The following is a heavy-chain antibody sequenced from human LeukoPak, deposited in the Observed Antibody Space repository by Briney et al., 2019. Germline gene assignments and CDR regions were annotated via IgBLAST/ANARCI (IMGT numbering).Heavy chain of an antibody. CDR3: AKVMEDSAGYYGNYYYYGMDV. CDR2: ISHDGNDR. Sequence: GESLRLSCAASGFTFSSYDMHWVRQAPGKGLEWVAVISHDGNDRYYADSVKGRFTVSRDHSKRTLYLQMNSLRAEDTAVYYCAKVMEDSAGYYGNYYYYGMDVWGQGTTVTVSS. D-gene: IGHD3-22*01. V-gene: IGHV3-30*18. J-gene: IGHJ6*02. CDR1: GFTFSSYD.